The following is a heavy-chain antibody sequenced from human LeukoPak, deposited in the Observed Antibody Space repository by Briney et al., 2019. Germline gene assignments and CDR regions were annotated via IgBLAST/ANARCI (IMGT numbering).Heavy chain of an antibody. CDR1: GGSFSGYY. J-gene: IGHJ4*02. D-gene: IGHD3-3*01. CDR3: ARGPRITIFGVVIIPVDY. CDR2: INHSGST. V-gene: IGHV4-34*01. Sequence: SETLSLTCAVYGGSFSGYYWSWIRQPPGKGLEWIGEINHSGSTNYNPSLKSRVTISVDTSKNQFSLELSSVTAADTAVYYCARGPRITIFGVVIIPVDYWGQGTLVTVSS.